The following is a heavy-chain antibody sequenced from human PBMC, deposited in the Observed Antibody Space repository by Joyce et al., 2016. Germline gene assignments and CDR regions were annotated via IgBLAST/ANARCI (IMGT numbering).Heavy chain of an antibody. V-gene: IGHV5-51*01. CDR1: GYSFTNYW. CDR2: IYPGDSET. D-gene: IGHD6-19*01. J-gene: IGHJ4*02. CDR3: TRSFSNGWGFDS. Sequence: EVQLVQSGAEVKMPGESLKISCEVSGYSFTNYWIGWVRQMPVKGLEWMAIIYPGDSETRYSPSFQGQVTISADKSISTAYLQWSSLKASDTAIYYCTRSFSNGWGFDSWGQGTLVTVSS.